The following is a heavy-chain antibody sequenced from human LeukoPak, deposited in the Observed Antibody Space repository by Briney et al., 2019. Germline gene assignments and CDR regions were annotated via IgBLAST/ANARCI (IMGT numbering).Heavy chain of an antibody. CDR3: ARGAHLGVLMVYAEGGGWFDP. Sequence: SQTLSLTCTVSGGSISSGDYYWSWIRQPPGKGLEWIGYIYHSGSTYYNPSLKSRVTISVDRSKNQFSLKLSSVTAADTAVYYCARGAHLGVLMVYAEGGGWFDPWGQGTLVTVSS. J-gene: IGHJ5*02. D-gene: IGHD2-8*01. CDR2: IYHSGST. CDR1: GGSISSGDYY. V-gene: IGHV4-30-4*01.